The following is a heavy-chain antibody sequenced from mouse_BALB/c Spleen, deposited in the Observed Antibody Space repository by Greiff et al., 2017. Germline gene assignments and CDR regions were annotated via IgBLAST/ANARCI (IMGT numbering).Heavy chain of an antibody. D-gene: IGHD2-1*01. CDR1: GYTFTSYW. CDR3: TREGNGNFYAMDY. J-gene: IGHJ4*01. V-gene: IGHV1-69*02. CDR2: IYPSDSYT. Sequence: QVHVKQPGAELVRPGASVKLSCKASGYTFTSYWINWVKQRPGQGLEWIGNIYPSDSYTNYNQKFKDKATLTVDKSSSTAYMQLSSPTSEDSAVYYCTREGNGNFYAMDYWGQGTSVTVSS.